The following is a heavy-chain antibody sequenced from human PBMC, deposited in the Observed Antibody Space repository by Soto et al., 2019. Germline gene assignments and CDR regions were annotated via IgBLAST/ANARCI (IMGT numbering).Heavy chain of an antibody. CDR3: ARIKVAPTIEDYYGMDV. CDR2: IDWDDDK. V-gene: IGHV2-70*01. CDR1: GFSLSTSGMC. Sequence: SGPTLVNPTQTLTLTCTFSGFSLSTSGMCVSWIRQPPGKAMEWLALIDWDDDKYYSTSLKTRLTISKDTSKNQVVLTMTNMDPVDTATYYCARIKVAPTIEDYYGMDVWGQGTTVTVSS. J-gene: IGHJ6*02. D-gene: IGHD2-15*01.